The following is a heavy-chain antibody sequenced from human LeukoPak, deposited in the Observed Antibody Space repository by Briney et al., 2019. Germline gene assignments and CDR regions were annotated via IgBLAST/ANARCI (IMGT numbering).Heavy chain of an antibody. D-gene: IGHD5-12*01. CDR1: GYTFTSYY. J-gene: IGHJ4*02. Sequence: ASVKVSCKASGYTFTSYYMHWVRQAPGQGLEWMGWINPNSGGTNYAQKFQGRVTMTRDMSISTAYMELSRLRSDDTAVYYCARGEDIVATTFDYWGQGTLVTVSS. V-gene: IGHV1-2*02. CDR2: INPNSGGT. CDR3: ARGEDIVATTFDY.